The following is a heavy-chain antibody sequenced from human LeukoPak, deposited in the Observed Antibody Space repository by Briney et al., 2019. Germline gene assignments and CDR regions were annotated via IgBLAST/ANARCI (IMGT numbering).Heavy chain of an antibody. CDR3: ARDVLVGGSHKFDY. J-gene: IGHJ4*02. Sequence: ASVKVSCKASGYTFTGYYVHWVRQAPGQGLEWMGWISPNRGGTNYAPKFQGRVTMASDTSINTAYMELSRLTSDDTAVCYCARDVLVGGSHKFDYWGQGTLVTVSS. D-gene: IGHD3-10*01. V-gene: IGHV1-2*02. CDR2: ISPNRGGT. CDR1: GYTFTGYY.